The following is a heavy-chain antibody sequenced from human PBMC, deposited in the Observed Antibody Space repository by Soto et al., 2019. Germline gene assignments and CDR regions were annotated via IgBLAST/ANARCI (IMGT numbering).Heavy chain of an antibody. CDR3: ARESYASFDY. CDR1: GGSISSYY. CDR2: IYYSGST. D-gene: IGHD4-17*01. Sequence: SETLSLTCTVSGGSISSYYWSWIRQPPGKGLEWIGYIYYSGSTNYNPSLKSRVTISVDTSKNQFSLELSSVTAADTAVYYCARESYASFDYWGQGTLVTVSS. J-gene: IGHJ4*02. V-gene: IGHV4-59*01.